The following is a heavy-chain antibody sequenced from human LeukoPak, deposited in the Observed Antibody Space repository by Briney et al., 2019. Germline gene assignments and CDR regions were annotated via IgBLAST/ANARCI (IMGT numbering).Heavy chain of an antibody. J-gene: IGHJ4*02. CDR2: LSASDGST. D-gene: IGHD6-13*01. CDR1: GFTFSSYA. V-gene: IGHV3-23*01. CDR3: AKNGFSSSWHYFDY. Sequence: PGGSLRLSCAASGFTFSSYAMSWVRQAPGKGLEWVSTLSASDGSTFYADSVKGRFAISRDNSKNTLYLQMNSLRADDTAVYYCAKNGFSSSWHYFDYWGQGTLVTVSS.